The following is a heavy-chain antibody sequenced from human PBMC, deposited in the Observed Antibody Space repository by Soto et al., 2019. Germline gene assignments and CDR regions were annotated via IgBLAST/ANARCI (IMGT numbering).Heavy chain of an antibody. CDR3: AKVGSIAAAGTRYYYGMDV. CDR2: ISGSGGST. J-gene: IGHJ6*02. CDR1: GFTFSSYA. V-gene: IGHV3-23*01. D-gene: IGHD6-13*01. Sequence: PGGSLRLSCAASGFTFSSYAMSWVRQAPGKGLEWVSAISGSGGSTYCADSVKGRFTISRDNSKNTLYLQMNSLRAEDTAVYYCAKVGSIAAAGTRYYYGMDVWGQGTTVTVSS.